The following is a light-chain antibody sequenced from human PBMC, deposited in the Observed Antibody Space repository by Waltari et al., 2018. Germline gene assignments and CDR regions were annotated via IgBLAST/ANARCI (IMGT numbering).Light chain of an antibody. CDR2: ANT. V-gene: IGLV1-40*01. CDR3: QCYDSRLSGSL. Sequence: QSVLTQPPSVSGAPGQRVAISCTGSSSNIGAGYLVHWYQHLPGTAPKLLIYANTNRPSGVPDRFSASKSGTSASLAITGLQPGDEADYYCQCYDSRLSGSLFGGGTKVTVL. J-gene: IGLJ2*01. CDR1: SSNIGAGYL.